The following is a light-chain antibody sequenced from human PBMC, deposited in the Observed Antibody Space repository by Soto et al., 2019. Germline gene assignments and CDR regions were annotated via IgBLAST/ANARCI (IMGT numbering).Light chain of an antibody. J-gene: IGKJ1*01. CDR2: DAS. V-gene: IGKV3-11*01. CDR1: QSVSSY. CDR3: QQRSNWT. Sequence: EIVLTQSPATLSLSPGERATLSCRASQSVSSYLAWYQQKPGQAPRLLIYDASNRATGIPARFSGSGSGTDFTLTISSLEPEDFAVYYCQQRSNWTFGQGNKVQF.